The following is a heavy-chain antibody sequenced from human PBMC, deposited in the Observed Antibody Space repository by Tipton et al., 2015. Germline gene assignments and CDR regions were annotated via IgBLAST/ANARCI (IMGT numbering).Heavy chain of an antibody. CDR1: GGSISSYY. V-gene: IGHV4-59*12. CDR2: ISYSGTT. D-gene: IGHD2-21*01. CDR3: ARRCGGDCYWGYYFDY. J-gene: IGHJ4*02. Sequence: TLSLTCTVSGGSISSYYWSWIRQSPGKGLEWIGYISYSGTTNYNPSLKSRVTISADKSKNQFSLKLKSVTAADTAVYYCARRCGGDCYWGYYFDYWGQGTLVNVSS.